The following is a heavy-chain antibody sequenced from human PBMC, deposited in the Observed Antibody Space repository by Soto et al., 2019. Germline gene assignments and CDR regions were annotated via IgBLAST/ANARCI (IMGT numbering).Heavy chain of an antibody. V-gene: IGHV3-33*01. D-gene: IGHD6-19*01. CDR3: ARSRTIAVAGLVDY. CDR1: GFTFSSYG. J-gene: IGHJ4*02. Sequence: GGSLRLSCAASGFTFSSYGMHWVRQAPGKGLEWVAVIWYDGSNKYYADSVKGRFTISRDNSKNTLYLQMNSLRAEDTAVYYCARSRTIAVAGLVDYWGQGTLVTVSS. CDR2: IWYDGSNK.